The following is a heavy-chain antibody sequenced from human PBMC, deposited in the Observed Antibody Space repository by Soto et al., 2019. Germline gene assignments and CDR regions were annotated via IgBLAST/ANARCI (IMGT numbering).Heavy chain of an antibody. J-gene: IGHJ4*02. CDR2: IYEDGRT. Sequence: GGSLRLSCTVSGITVTKTYFSWVRQAPGRGLEWVSVIYEDGRTFHADSVKGRFTISRDSSKNTVSLEMISLRVEDTALYYCSRDPSDSRTSDYWGQGT. D-gene: IGHD3-22*01. V-gene: IGHV3-66*01. CDR1: GITVTKTY. CDR3: SRDPSDSRTSDY.